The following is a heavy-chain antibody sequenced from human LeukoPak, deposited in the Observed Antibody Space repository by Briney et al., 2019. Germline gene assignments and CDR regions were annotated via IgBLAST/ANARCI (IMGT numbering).Heavy chain of an antibody. D-gene: IGHD4-17*01. J-gene: IGHJ6*02. CDR3: AREVRKWTTTLYYYYGMDV. CDR2: IYTSGST. V-gene: IGHV4-4*07. CDR1: GGSISSYY. Sequence: SETLSLTCTVSGGSISSYYWSWIRQPAGKGLEWIGRIYTSGSTNYNPSLKSRVTMSVDTSKNQLSLKLSSVTAADTAVYYCAREVRKWTTTLYYYYGMDVWGQGTTVTVSS.